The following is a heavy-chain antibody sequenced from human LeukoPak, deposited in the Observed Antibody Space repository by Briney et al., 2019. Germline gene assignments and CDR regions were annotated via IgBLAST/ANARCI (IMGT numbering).Heavy chain of an antibody. CDR3: ATESPVVPAAYDAFDI. CDR2: IYYSGST. D-gene: IGHD2-2*01. V-gene: IGHV4-39*01. CDR1: GGSISSSSYY. J-gene: IGHJ3*02. Sequence: PSETLSLACTVSGGSISSSSYYWGWIRQPPGKGLKWIGSIYYSGSTYYNPSLKSRVTISVDTSKNQLSLKLSSVTAADTAVYYCATESPVVPAAYDAFDIWGQGTMVTVSS.